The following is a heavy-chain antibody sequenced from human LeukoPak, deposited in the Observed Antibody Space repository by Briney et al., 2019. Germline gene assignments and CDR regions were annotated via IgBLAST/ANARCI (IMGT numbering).Heavy chain of an antibody. D-gene: IGHD3-3*01. CDR1: GGSFSGYY. J-gene: IGHJ5*02. V-gene: IGHV4-34*01. CDR3: ARDSNRYYDFWSGRNWFDP. CDR2: INHSRST. Sequence: TSETLSLTCAVYGGSFSGYYWSWIRQPPGKGLEWIGEINHSRSTNYNPSLKSRVTISVDTSKNQFSLKLSSVTAADTAVYYCARDSNRYYDFWSGRNWFDPWGQGTLVTVSS.